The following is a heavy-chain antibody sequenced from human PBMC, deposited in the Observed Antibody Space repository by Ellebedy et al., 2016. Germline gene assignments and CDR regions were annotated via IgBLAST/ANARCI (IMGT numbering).Heavy chain of an antibody. Sequence: GESLKISCVASGFSFSSYSMNWVRQAPGKGLEWVSYISSSSSSIYYVDSVKGRFTVSRDNAKNSLYLQMSSLRAEDTAMYYCASQNRNFCTTTTCGVDAFDFWGQGTMVTVSS. CDR3: ASQNRNFCTTTTCGVDAFDF. D-gene: IGHD2-2*01. V-gene: IGHV3-48*04. CDR1: GFSFSSYS. CDR2: ISSSSSSI. J-gene: IGHJ3*01.